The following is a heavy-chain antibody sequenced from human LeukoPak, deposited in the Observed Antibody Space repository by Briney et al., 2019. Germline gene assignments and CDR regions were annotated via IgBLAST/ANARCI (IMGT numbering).Heavy chain of an antibody. J-gene: IGHJ5*02. V-gene: IGHV1-18*04. CDR2: ISAYNGNT. CDR3: ARYQIAVQEFDP. Sequence: ASVKVSCKASGYTFTGYYMHWVRQAPGQGLEWMGWISAYNGNTNYAQKLQGRVTMTTDTSTSTDYMELRRLRSDDTAVYYCARYQIAVQEFDPWGQGTLVTVSS. CDR1: GYTFTGYY. D-gene: IGHD6-19*01.